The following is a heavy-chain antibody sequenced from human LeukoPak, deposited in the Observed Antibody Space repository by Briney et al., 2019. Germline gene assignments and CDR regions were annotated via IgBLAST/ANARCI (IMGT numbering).Heavy chain of an antibody. D-gene: IGHD6-6*01. CDR1: GSTFTSYW. V-gene: IGHV5-51*01. J-gene: IGHJ4*02. CDR2: IYPGDSDT. Sequence: GESLKIPCKGSGSTFTSYWIAWVRQLPGKGLEWMGIIYPGDSDTRYSPSFQGQVTISADKSISTAYLQWSSLKASDTAMYYCARGGVAARRGLFDYWGQGTLVTVSS. CDR3: ARGGVAARRGLFDY.